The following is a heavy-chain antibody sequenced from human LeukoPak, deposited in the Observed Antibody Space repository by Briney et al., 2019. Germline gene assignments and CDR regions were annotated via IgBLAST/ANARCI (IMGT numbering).Heavy chain of an antibody. CDR3: ARGQGADRWLYYYYYMDV. V-gene: IGHV1-69*13. CDR1: GGTFSSYA. CDR2: IIPIFGTA. Sequence: SVKVSCKASGGTFSSYAISWVRQAPGQGLEWMGGIIPIFGTANYAQKFQGRVTITADESTSTAYMELSSLRSEDTAVYYCARGQGADRWLYYYYYMDVWGKGTTVTVSS. J-gene: IGHJ6*03. D-gene: IGHD1-26*01.